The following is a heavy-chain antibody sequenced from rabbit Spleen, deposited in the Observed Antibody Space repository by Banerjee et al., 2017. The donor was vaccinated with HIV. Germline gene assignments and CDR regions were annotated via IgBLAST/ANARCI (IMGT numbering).Heavy chain of an antibody. Sequence: QQQLKETGGGLVKPGGSLSLTCAASGFSFRDRDVMCWVRQAPGKGLEWIACINTATAKDVYASWAKGRFAISKTSSTTVTLQMTSLTAAYTATYFCARDLGGVISCNFILWGPGTLVTVS. V-gene: IGHV1S45*01. CDR1: GFSFRDRDV. D-gene: IGHD1-1*01. CDR3: ARDLGGVISCNFIL. J-gene: IGHJ4*01. CDR2: INTATAKD.